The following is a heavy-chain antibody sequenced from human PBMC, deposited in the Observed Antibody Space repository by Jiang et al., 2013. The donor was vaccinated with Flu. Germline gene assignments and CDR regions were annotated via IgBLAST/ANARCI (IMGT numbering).Heavy chain of an antibody. D-gene: IGHD5-24*01. J-gene: IGHJ6*02. CDR1: GYTFTGYY. CDR2: IIPIFGTA. CDR3: ARFGEMATITNYYYGMDV. V-gene: IGHV1-69*13. Sequence: SGAEVKKPGASVKVSCKASGYTFTGYYMHWVRQAPGQGLEWMGGIIPIFGTANYAQKFQGRVTITADESTSTAYMELSSLRSEDTAVYYCARFGEMATITNYYYGMDVWGQGTTVTVSS.